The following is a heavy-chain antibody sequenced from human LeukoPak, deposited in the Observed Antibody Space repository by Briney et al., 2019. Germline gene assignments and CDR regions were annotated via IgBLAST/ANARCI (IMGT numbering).Heavy chain of an antibody. CDR1: GYSISSGYY. CDR2: IYHSGST. J-gene: IGHJ6*03. CDR3: ARVYSSNRYEGSGYYYYYMDV. V-gene: IGHV4-38-2*02. D-gene: IGHD6-13*01. Sequence: SETLSLTCTVSGYSISSGYYWGWIRQPPGKGLEWIGSIYHSGSTYYNPSLKSRVTISVDTSKNQFSLKLSSVTAADTAVYYCARVYSSNRYEGSGYYYYYMDVWGKGTTVTVSS.